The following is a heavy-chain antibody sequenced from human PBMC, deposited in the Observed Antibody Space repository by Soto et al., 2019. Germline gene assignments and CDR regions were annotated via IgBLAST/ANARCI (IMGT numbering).Heavy chain of an antibody. CDR1: GFTFSDHY. CDR3: ARGGYCSSTSCHSDYYGMDV. V-gene: IGHV3-72*01. Sequence: GGSLRLSCAASGFTFSDHYMDWVRQAPGKGLEWVGRTRNKANSYTTEYAASVKGRFTISRDDSKNSLYLQMNSLKTEDTAVYYCARGGYCSSTSCHSDYYGMDVWGQGTTVTVSS. D-gene: IGHD2-2*01. J-gene: IGHJ6*02. CDR2: TRNKANSYTT.